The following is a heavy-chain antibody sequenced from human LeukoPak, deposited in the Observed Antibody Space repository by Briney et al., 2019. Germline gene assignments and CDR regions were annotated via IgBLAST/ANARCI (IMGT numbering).Heavy chain of an antibody. V-gene: IGHV1-8*01. Sequence: ASVTVSCKASGYTFTDFDINWVRQAPGRGLEWMGWMNPNSGNTVYAQKFQGRVTMTRDTSINTGRMELTSLTSEDTAVYYCARTLDRSYYYVYLSWGQGTAISVSS. J-gene: IGHJ5*02. CDR2: MNPNSGNT. CDR3: ARTLDRSYYYVYLS. CDR1: GYTFTDFD. D-gene: IGHD3-16*01.